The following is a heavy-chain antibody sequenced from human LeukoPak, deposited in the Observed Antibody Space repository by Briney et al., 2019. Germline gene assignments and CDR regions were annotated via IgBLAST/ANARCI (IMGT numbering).Heavy chain of an antibody. CDR1: GYSISSGYY. CDR3: ARDENLYSSSSFDY. J-gene: IGHJ4*02. Sequence: SSETLSLTCTVSGYSISSGYYWGWIRQPPGKGLEWIGSIYHSGSTYYNPSLKSRVTMSVDTSKNQFSLKLSSVTAADTAVYYCARDENLYSSSSFDYWGQGTLVTVSS. CDR2: IYHSGST. D-gene: IGHD6-6*01. V-gene: IGHV4-38-2*02.